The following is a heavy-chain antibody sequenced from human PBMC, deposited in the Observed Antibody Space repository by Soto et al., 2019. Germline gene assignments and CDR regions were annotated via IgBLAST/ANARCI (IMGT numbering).Heavy chain of an antibody. CDR2: ISSSSSTI. V-gene: IGHV3-48*01. CDR3: AREVGIAVADYGMDV. J-gene: IGHJ6*02. D-gene: IGHD6-19*01. CDR1: GFTFSSYS. Sequence: EVQLVESGGGLVQPGGSLRLSCAASGFTFSSYSMNWVRQAPGKGLEWVSYISSSSSTIYYADSVKGRFTISRDNAKKSLYLQMNSLRAEDTAVYYCAREVGIAVADYGMDVWGQGTTVTVSS.